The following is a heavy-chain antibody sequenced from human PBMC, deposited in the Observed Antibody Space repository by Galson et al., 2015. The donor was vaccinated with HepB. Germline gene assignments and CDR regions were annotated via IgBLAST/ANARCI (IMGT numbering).Heavy chain of an antibody. J-gene: IGHJ6*03. D-gene: IGHD4-17*01. Sequence: SLRLSCAASGFTFSSYSMNWVRQAPGKGLEWVSSISGSSSHIYYADSVKGRFTISRDNARNSLSLQINSLRAEDTAVYYCARAPTTDPIYFYYYMDVWGKGTTVTVSS. CDR1: GFTFSSYS. CDR3: ARAPTTDPIYFYYYMDV. CDR2: ISGSSSHI. V-gene: IGHV3-21*01.